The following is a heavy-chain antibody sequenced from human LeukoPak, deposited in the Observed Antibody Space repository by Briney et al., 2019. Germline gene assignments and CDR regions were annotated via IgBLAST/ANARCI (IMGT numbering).Heavy chain of an antibody. D-gene: IGHD3-22*01. CDR3: ARDRYDSVYNWFDP. J-gene: IGHJ5*02. V-gene: IGHV4-4*07. Sequence: PSETLSLTCTVSGGSISNYYWTWIRQPAGKGLEWIGRIYSSGSTDYNPSLESRVTMSVDTSRNQFSLRLISVTAADTAVYYCARDRYDSVYNWFDPWGQGTLVTVSS. CDR1: GGSISNYY. CDR2: IYSSGST.